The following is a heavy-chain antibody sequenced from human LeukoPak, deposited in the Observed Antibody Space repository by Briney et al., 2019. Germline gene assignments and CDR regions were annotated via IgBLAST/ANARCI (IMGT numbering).Heavy chain of an antibody. J-gene: IGHJ6*03. CDR3: ARDSAPYYYYMDV. V-gene: IGHV3-48*04. CDR2: ISSSSSTI. CDR1: GFTFSSYS. Sequence: GGSLRFSCAASGFTFSSYSMNWVRQAPGKGLEWVSYISSSSSTIYYADSVKGRFTISRDNAKNSLYLQMNSLRAEDTAVYYCARDSAPYYYYMDVWGKGTTVTVSS. D-gene: IGHD1-26*01.